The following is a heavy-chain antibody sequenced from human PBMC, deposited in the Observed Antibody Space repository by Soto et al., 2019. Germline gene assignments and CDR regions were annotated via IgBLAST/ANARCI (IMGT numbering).Heavy chain of an antibody. CDR3: ARALRRTGYHDDPLGY. Sequence: QVQLVESGGGVVQPGNSLRLSCATSGFTFNSYDMHWVRQAPGKGLEWVAHISYNGNSKYYANSMRGRFTLSRDNSKSTLYLERNSLRAEDTAMYFCARALRRTGYHDDPLGYWGQGTLVTVSS. CDR1: GFTFNSYD. J-gene: IGHJ4*02. CDR2: ISYNGNSK. V-gene: IGHV3-33*05. D-gene: IGHD1-1*01.